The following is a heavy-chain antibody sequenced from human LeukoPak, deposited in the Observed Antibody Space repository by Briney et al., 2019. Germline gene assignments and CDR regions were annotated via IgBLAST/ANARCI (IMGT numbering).Heavy chain of an antibody. Sequence: ASVKVSCKASGYTFTSYGISWVRQAPGQGLEWMGWISAYNGNTNYAQKLQGRVTMTTDTSTSTAYMELRSLRSDDTAVYYCARDLGYCSSTSCYGDDAFDIWGQGTMVTVSS. J-gene: IGHJ3*02. V-gene: IGHV1-18*01. CDR1: GYTFTSYG. CDR3: ARDLGYCSSTSCYGDDAFDI. D-gene: IGHD2-2*01. CDR2: ISAYNGNT.